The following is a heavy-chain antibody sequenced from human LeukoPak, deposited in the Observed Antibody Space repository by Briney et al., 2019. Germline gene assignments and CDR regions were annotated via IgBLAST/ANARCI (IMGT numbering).Heavy chain of an antibody. V-gene: IGHV4-34*01. Sequence: SETLSLTCAVYGGSFSGYYWSWIRQPPGKGLEWIGEINHSGSTNYNPSLKSRVTISVDTSKNQFSLKLSSVTAADTAVYYCARVTGLTTVVTPHYYYMDVWGKGTTVTVSS. D-gene: IGHD4-23*01. CDR2: INHSGST. CDR1: GGSFSGYY. J-gene: IGHJ6*03. CDR3: ARVTGLTTVVTPHYYYMDV.